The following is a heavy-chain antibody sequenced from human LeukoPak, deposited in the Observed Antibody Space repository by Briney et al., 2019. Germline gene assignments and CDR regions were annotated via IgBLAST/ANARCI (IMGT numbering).Heavy chain of an antibody. V-gene: IGHV1-2*02. D-gene: IGHD3-16*01. J-gene: IGHJ5*02. CDR2: INPNSGDT. CDR3: ARGGYVIVRDWFDP. Sequence: ASVKVSCKASGYTLTGYYMHWVRQAPGQGLEWMGCINPNSGDTKYAQKLQGRVTMTRDTSMNTAYMELSRLRSDDTAIYYCARGGYVIVRDWFDPWGQGTLVTVSS. CDR1: GYTLTGYY.